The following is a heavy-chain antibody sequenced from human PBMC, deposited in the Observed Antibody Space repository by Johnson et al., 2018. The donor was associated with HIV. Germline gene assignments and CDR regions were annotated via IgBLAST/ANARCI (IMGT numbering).Heavy chain of an antibody. CDR2: IDWTGANA. Sequence: VQLVESGGGVERPGESLRLSCVGSGFMFDDYAMSWVRQVPGKGLEWVSGIDWTGANAGYADSVKGRFTIFRDNAKDTLYLQLNSLTAEDTAVYYCARAGIVFDIWGQGTMVTVSS. CDR1: GFMFDDYA. D-gene: IGHD2-15*01. V-gene: IGHV3-20*04. CDR3: ARAGIVFDI. J-gene: IGHJ3*02.